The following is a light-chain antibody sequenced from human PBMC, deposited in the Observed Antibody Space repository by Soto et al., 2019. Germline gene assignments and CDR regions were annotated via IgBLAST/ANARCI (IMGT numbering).Light chain of an antibody. CDR2: EVV. CDR3: KSYAGSITYV. V-gene: IGLV2-8*01. CDR1: RNDIGAYEF. Sequence: QSALTRPPSASGYHGQSVTISCTGTRNDIGAYEFVSWYQHHPGKAPKLIIYEVVQRPSGVPDRFSGSKSGNTASLTVSGLQAADEADYYCKSYAGSITYVCGTGTKVTGL. J-gene: IGLJ1*01.